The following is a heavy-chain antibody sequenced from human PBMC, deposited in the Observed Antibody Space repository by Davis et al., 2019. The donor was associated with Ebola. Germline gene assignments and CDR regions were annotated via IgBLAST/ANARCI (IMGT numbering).Heavy chain of an antibody. J-gene: IGHJ4*02. D-gene: IGHD4-23*01. CDR2: ISGSGGST. CDR3: ATSTVTTVG. CDR1: GFTFSSYA. Sequence: GESLKISCAASGFTFSSYAMSWVRQAPGKGLEWVSAISGSGGSTYYADSVKGRFTISRDNSKNTLYLQMNSLRAEDTAVYYCATSTVTTVGWGQGTLVTVSS. V-gene: IGHV3-23*01.